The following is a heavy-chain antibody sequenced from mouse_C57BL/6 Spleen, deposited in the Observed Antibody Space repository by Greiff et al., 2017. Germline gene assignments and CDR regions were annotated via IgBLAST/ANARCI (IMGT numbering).Heavy chain of an antibody. CDR2: IDPSVSET. Sequence: QVQLQQPGAELVRPGSSVKLSCKASGYTFTSYWMHWVKQRPIQGLEWIGNIDPSVSETHYNQKFKDKATLTVDNSSSTAYMQLSSLTSEDSAVYYGARRGYYCSSLDYFDYWGQGTTLPVSS. V-gene: IGHV1-52*01. CDR3: ARRGYYCSSLDYFDY. D-gene: IGHD1-1*01. CDR1: GYTFTSYW. J-gene: IGHJ2*01.